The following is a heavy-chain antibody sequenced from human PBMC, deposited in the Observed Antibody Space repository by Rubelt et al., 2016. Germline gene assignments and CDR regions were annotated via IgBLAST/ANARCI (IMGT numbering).Heavy chain of an antibody. V-gene: IGHV3-30*04. Sequence: GKGLEWVAVISYDGNIENYADSVRGRFTISRDQSKNTLSLQMSSLRAEDTAVYYCARGLLSTIAARQGYYWGQGTLVTVSS. CDR3: ARGLLSTIAARQGYY. D-gene: IGHD6-6*01. CDR2: ISYDGNIE. J-gene: IGHJ4*02.